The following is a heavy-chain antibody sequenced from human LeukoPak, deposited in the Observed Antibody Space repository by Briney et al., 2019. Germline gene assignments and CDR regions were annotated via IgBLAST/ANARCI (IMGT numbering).Heavy chain of an antibody. V-gene: IGHV1-46*01. J-gene: IGHJ4*02. Sequence: ASVKVSCKASGYTFTSYYMHWVRQAPGQGLELMGIINPSGGSTSYAQKFQGRVTMTRDTSTSTVYMELSSLRSEDTAVYYCARAYCSGGSCYSIYFDYWGQGTLVTVSS. CDR2: INPSGGST. CDR1: GYTFTSYY. CDR3: ARAYCSGGSCYSIYFDY. D-gene: IGHD2-15*01.